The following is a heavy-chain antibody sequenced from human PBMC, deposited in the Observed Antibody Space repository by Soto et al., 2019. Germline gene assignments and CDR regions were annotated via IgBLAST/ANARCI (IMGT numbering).Heavy chain of an antibody. V-gene: IGHV3-23*01. CDR3: ATTVTGNSPL. CDR2: ISGSGGST. J-gene: IGHJ4*02. CDR1: GFTFSSYA. D-gene: IGHD2-21*02. Sequence: GGSLRLSCAASGFTFSSYAMSWVRQSPGKGLEWVSAISGSGGSTFHADSVKGRFTISRDNSKNTLYLQMSSLRAEDTALYYCATTVTGNSPLWRQGTLVTVSS.